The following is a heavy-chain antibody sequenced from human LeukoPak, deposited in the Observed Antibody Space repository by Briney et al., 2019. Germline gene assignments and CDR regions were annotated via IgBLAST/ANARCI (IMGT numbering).Heavy chain of an antibody. CDR3: VRSGSSLYYFGY. CDR2: IYYSGST. CDR1: GGSISSYY. Sequence: PSETLSLTCTVSGGSISSYYWSWIRQPPGKGLEWIGYIYYSGSTNYNPSLKSRVTISVDTSKNQFSLKLSSVTAADSAVYFCVRSGSSLYYFGYRGQGTLVTVSS. J-gene: IGHJ4*02. V-gene: IGHV4-59*01. D-gene: IGHD2-15*01.